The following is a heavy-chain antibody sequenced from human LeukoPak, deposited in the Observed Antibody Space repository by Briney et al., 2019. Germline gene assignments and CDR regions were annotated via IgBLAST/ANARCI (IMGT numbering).Heavy chain of an antibody. CDR3: ARDQDSTHYYYYYYMDV. D-gene: IGHD2-15*01. J-gene: IGHJ6*03. CDR2: ISSSSSTI. V-gene: IGHV3-48*01. Sequence: GGSLRLSCAASGFTFSSYSMNWVRQAPGKGLEWVSYISSSSSTIYYADSVKGRFTISRDNAKNSLYLQMNSLRAEDTAVYYCARDQDSTHYYYYYYMDVWGKGTTVTVSS. CDR1: GFTFSSYS.